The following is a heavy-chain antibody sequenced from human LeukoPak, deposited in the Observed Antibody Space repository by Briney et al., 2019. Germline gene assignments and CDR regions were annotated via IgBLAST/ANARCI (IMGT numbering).Heavy chain of an antibody. D-gene: IGHD4-11*01. CDR3: TTDQRRDYHHVPI. V-gene: IGHV3-15*01. CDR1: GFTFSNAW. CDR2: IKSKTDGGTT. Sequence: GGSLRLSCAASGFTFSNAWMSWVHQAPGKGLEWVGRIKSKTDGGTTDYAAPVKGRFTISRDDSKNTVYLQMNSLKTEDTAVYYCTTDQRRDYHHVPIWGQGTLVTVSS. J-gene: IGHJ4*02.